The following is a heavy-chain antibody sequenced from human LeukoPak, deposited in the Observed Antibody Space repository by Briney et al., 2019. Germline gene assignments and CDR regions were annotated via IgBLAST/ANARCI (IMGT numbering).Heavy chain of an antibody. D-gene: IGHD6-6*01. Sequence: SSVKVSCKASGYTFTGYYMRWVRQAPGQGPEWMGWINPNSGGTNSAQKFQGRVTMTRDTSISTAYMELSRLRSDDTAIFYCVRGVSLHIDYWGQGTLVTVSS. CDR2: INPNSGGT. J-gene: IGHJ4*02. CDR1: GYTFTGYY. V-gene: IGHV1-2*02. CDR3: VRGVSLHIDY.